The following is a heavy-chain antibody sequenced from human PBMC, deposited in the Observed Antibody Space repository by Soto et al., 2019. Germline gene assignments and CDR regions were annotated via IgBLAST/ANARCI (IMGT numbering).Heavy chain of an antibody. Sequence: QITLKESGPTLVKPTQTLTLTCTFSGFSLSTSGVGVGWIRQPPGKALEWLALIYWDDDKRYSPSLKGRLTITKDTSKNQVVLTMTNMDPVDTATYYCARLGIRYFDWLLSSDNWFDPWGQGTLVTVSS. CDR3: ARLGIRYFDWLLSSDNWFDP. CDR2: IYWDDDK. CDR1: GFSLSTSGVG. V-gene: IGHV2-5*02. D-gene: IGHD3-9*01. J-gene: IGHJ5*02.